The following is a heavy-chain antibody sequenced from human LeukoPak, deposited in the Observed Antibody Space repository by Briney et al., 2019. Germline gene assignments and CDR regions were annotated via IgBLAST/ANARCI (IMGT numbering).Heavy chain of an antibody. CDR2: INPNSGGT. V-gene: IGHV1-2*02. CDR3: ARQCSSTSCYSGQNDY. Sequence: GASVKVSCKASGYTFTGYYMHWVRQAPGQGLEWMGWINPNSGGTNYAQKFQGRVTMTRDKSISTAYMELSRLRSDDTAVYYCARQCSSTSCYSGQNDYWGQGTLVTVSS. J-gene: IGHJ4*02. CDR1: GYTFTGYY. D-gene: IGHD2-2*02.